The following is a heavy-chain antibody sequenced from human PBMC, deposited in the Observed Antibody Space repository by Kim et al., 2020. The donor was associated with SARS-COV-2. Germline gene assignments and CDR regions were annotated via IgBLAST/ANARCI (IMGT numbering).Heavy chain of an antibody. V-gene: IGHV4-39*07. CDR3: AIVLGYGAYFDY. J-gene: IGHJ4*02. D-gene: IGHD4-17*01. Sequence: YYNPSLKSRVTISVDTSKNQFSLKLSSVTAAATAVYYWAIVLGYGAYFDYWGQGTLVTVSS.